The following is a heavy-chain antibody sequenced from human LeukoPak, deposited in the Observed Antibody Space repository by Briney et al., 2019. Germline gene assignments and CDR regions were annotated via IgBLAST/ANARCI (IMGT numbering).Heavy chain of an antibody. CDR3: ATLVGGTIFSTKDV. CDR2: ISGTGGST. J-gene: IGHJ6*02. D-gene: IGHD3-3*01. CDR1: GFTFSSYA. V-gene: IGHV3-23*01. Sequence: SGGSLRLSCAASGFTFSSYAMSWVRQAPGKGLEWVSVISGTGGSTYYADSVKGRFTISRDNAKNTLYLQMNSLRAEDTAVYYCATLVGGTIFSTKDVWGQGTTVTVSS.